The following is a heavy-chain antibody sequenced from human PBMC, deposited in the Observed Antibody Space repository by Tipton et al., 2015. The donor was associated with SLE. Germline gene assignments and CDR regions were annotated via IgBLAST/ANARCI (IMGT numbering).Heavy chain of an antibody. CDR1: EFTFSKYA. V-gene: IGHV3-21*01. J-gene: IGHJ4*02. CDR3: AREADCSSTSCPLDY. CDR2: ISASSSYT. D-gene: IGHD2-2*01. Sequence: SLRLSCAASEFTFSKYAMTWVRQAPGKGLQWVSAISASSSYTNYADSVKGRFTISRDNAKNSLYLQMNSLRAEDTAVYYCAREADCSSTSCPLDYWGQGTLVTVSS.